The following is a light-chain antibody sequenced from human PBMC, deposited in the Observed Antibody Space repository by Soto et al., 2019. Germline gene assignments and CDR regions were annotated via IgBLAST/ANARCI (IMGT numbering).Light chain of an antibody. CDR3: QQYNDWPLT. J-gene: IGKJ1*01. CDR2: GAF. V-gene: IGKV3-15*01. CDR1: QSVRSN. Sequence: DIVMTQSPVTLSVSPGERATLSCRASQSVRSNLAWYQQKPGQAPNLLIYGAFTRATGIPARFSGTGSGTEFTLTISSLQSEDFALYYCQQYNDWPLTFGQGTKVEV.